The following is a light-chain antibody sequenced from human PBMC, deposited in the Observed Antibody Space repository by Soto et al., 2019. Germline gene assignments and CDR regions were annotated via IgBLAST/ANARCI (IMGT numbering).Light chain of an antibody. Sequence: QSVLTQSSSASASLGSSVKLTCTLSSGHSSYIIAWHQQQPGKAPRYLMKLEGSGSYNKGSGVPDRFSGSSSGADRYLTISNLQSEDEADYYCETWDSNLRFGTGTKVTVL. V-gene: IGLV4-60*03. CDR1: SGHSSYI. CDR3: ETWDSNLR. CDR2: LEGSGSY. J-gene: IGLJ1*01.